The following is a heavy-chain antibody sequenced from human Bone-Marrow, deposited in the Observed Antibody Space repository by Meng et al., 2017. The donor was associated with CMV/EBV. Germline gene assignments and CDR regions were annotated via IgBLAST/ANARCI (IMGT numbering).Heavy chain of an antibody. D-gene: IGHD6-13*01. J-gene: IGHJ4*02. Sequence: GESLKISCAASGFTFSSYSMNWVRQAPGKGLEWVSYISSSSSTIYYADSVKGRFTISRDNAKNSLYLQMNSLRAEDTAVYYCARGGVSSSSWYIYWGQGTLVTVSS. V-gene: IGHV3-48*04. CDR2: ISSSSSTI. CDR3: ARGGVSSSSWYIY. CDR1: GFTFSSYS.